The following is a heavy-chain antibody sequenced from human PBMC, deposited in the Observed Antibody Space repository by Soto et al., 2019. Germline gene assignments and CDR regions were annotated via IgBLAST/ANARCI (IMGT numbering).Heavy chain of an antibody. J-gene: IGHJ4*02. CDR2: IYPGDSDT. D-gene: IGHD3-22*01. CDR3: ARHIGAYYDNNGYPYFDY. V-gene: IGHV5-51*01. Sequence: GESLKISCKGSGYNFTSYWIGWVRQMPGKGLEWMGIIYPGDSDTRDSPSFQGQVTLSADMSISTAHLQWYDLKASDSAMYYCARHIGAYYDNNGYPYFDYWSQGTRVTVSS. CDR1: GYNFTSYW.